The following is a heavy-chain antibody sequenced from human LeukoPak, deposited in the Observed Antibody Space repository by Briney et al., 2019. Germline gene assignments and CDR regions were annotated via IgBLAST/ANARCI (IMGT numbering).Heavy chain of an antibody. Sequence: SETLSLTCAVYGGSFSGYYWSWIRQPPGKGLEWIGYIHNSGSTNYNPSLKSRVTISVDMSKNQFSLKLSSVTAADMAVYYCARGTIAVAGIFDYWGQGTLVTVSS. CDR1: GGSFSGYY. CDR3: ARGTIAVAGIFDY. J-gene: IGHJ4*02. D-gene: IGHD6-19*01. V-gene: IGHV4-59*01. CDR2: IHNSGST.